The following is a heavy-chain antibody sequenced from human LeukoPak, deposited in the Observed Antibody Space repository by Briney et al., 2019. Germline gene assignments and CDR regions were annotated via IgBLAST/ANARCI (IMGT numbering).Heavy chain of an antibody. Sequence: ASVKVSCKASGYTFTDYYMHWVRQAPGQGLEWMGIINTSGGHTNYAQKFQGRVSMTRDTSTGTLYMDLSSLRSDDTAVYYCAIDSSSWYTLDYWGQGTLVTVSS. D-gene: IGHD6-13*01. CDR3: AIDSSSWYTLDY. J-gene: IGHJ4*02. CDR2: INTSGGHT. V-gene: IGHV1-46*01. CDR1: GYTFTDYY.